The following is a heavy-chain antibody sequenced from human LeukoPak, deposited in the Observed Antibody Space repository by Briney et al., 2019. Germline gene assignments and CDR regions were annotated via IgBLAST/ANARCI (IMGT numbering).Heavy chain of an antibody. V-gene: IGHV1-69*05. D-gene: IGHD2-2*01. Sequence: SVKASCKASGGTFSSYAISWVRQAPGQGLEWMGGIIPIFGTANYAQKFQGRVTITTDESTSTAYMELSSLRSEDTAVYYCARDTRYCSSTSCKGGDYWGQGTLVTVYS. J-gene: IGHJ4*02. CDR2: IIPIFGTA. CDR3: ARDTRYCSSTSCKGGDY. CDR1: GGTFSSYA.